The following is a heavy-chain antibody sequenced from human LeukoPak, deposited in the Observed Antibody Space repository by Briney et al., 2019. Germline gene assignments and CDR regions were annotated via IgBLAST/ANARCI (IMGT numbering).Heavy chain of an antibody. CDR1: GGSISSSSYY. Sequence: SETLSLTCTVSGGSISSSSYYWGWIRQPPGKGLEWIGEINHSGSTNYNPSLKSRVTISVDTSKNQFSLKLSSVTAADTAVYYCARGRDYGTEDYWGQGTLVTVSS. CDR3: ARGRDYGTEDY. V-gene: IGHV4-39*07. CDR2: INHSGST. D-gene: IGHD4-17*01. J-gene: IGHJ4*02.